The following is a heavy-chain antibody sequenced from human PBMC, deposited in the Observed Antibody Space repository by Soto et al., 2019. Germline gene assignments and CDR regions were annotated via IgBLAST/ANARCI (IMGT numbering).Heavy chain of an antibody. V-gene: IGHV1-69*12. Sequence: QVRLVQSGAEVKKTESSVKVSCEASGTTFSNFAIGWVRQAPGQRLEWMGGIILPFGTPNYAQKFQGRVPISADESMTTVYMELRGLRSGDTAVYYCVRGPDYEGYFDYWGQGTLVTVS. D-gene: IGHD3-22*01. CDR2: IILPFGTP. CDR1: GTTFSNFA. J-gene: IGHJ4*02. CDR3: VRGPDYEGYFDY.